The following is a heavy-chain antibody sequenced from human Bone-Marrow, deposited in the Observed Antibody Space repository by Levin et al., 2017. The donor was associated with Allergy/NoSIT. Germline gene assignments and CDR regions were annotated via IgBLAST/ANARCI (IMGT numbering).Heavy chain of an antibody. D-gene: IGHD1-7*01. J-gene: IGHJ6*02. CDR3: AAGITGTHGPINYYYDGMDV. CDR1: GGSISSSSYY. CDR2: IYYSGST. V-gene: IGHV4-39*01. Sequence: PSETLSLTCTVSGGSISSSSYYWGWIRQPPGKGLEWIGSIYYSGSTYYNPSLKSRVTISVDTSKNQFSLKLSSVTAADTAVYYCAAGITGTHGPINYYYDGMDVWGQGTTVTVSS.